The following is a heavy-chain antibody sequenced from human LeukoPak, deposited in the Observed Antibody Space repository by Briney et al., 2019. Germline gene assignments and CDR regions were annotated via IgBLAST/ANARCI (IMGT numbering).Heavy chain of an antibody. CDR1: ADSIGSFY. CDR3: ARQKSQFLLPSADWYFDL. Sequence: SETLSFTCTVSADSIGSFYWSWLRQPPGKGLEWIGHISYSGDSNYNPSLKSRVTLSVDTSKNQFSLRLTSATAADTAVYYCARQKSQFLLPSADWYFDLWGRGTLVTVSS. V-gene: IGHV4-59*08. J-gene: IGHJ2*01. D-gene: IGHD5-24*01. CDR2: ISYSGDS.